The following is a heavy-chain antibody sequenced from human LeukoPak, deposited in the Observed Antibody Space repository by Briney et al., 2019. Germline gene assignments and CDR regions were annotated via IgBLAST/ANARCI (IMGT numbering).Heavy chain of an antibody. CDR1: GGTFSSYA. Sequence: ASVKVSCKASGGTFSSYAISWVRQAPGQGLEWMGRIIPILGIANYAQKFQGRVTITADKSTSTAYMELSSLRSEDTAVYYCARGGDYVWGSYRKYNWFDPWGQGTLVTVSS. D-gene: IGHD3-16*02. CDR2: IIPILGIA. J-gene: IGHJ5*02. CDR3: ARGGDYVWGSYRKYNWFDP. V-gene: IGHV1-69*04.